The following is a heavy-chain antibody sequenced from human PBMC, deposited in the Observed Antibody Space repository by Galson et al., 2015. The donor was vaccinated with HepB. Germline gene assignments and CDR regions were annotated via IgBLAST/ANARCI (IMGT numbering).Heavy chain of an antibody. V-gene: IGHV3-23*05. D-gene: IGHD3-16*01. CDR2: IIAIGTST. CDR3: AKDYADKLMTSETAALFEY. Sequence: SLRLSCATSGFTFTNYAMSWVRQAPGKGLEWVSGIIAIGTSTHYADFVKGRFTISRDNSKNTIYLQMNSLRAEDSAVYYCAKDYADKLMTSETAALFEYWGQGALVTVSS. CDR1: GFTFTNYA. J-gene: IGHJ4*02.